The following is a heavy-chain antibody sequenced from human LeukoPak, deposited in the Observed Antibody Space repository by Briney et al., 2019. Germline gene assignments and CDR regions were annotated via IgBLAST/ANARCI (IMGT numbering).Heavy chain of an antibody. CDR2: IYTSGST. CDR1: GVSISSGSYY. J-gene: IGHJ5*02. V-gene: IGHV4-61*02. D-gene: IGHD2-2*01. CDR3: ARHRLSIVVVPAAIAEHGVNNWFDP. Sequence: EASQTLSLTCTVSGVSISSGSYYWSWIRQPAGKGLEWIGRIYTSGSTNYNPSLKSRVTISVDTSKNQFSLKLSSVTAADTAVYYCARHRLSIVVVPAAIAEHGVNNWFDPWGQGTLVTVSS.